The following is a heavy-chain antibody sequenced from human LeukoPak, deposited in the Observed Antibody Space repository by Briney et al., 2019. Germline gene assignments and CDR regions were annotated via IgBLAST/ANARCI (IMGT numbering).Heavy chain of an antibody. CDR3: ARGGYYDSSGSFDY. J-gene: IGHJ4*02. CDR2: ISTNGGST. Sequence: GGSLRLSCAASGFTFSNYAMYWVRQAPGRGLEYVSAISTNGGSTDYANSVKGRFTISRDNSDNRVFLQMGTLRAEDMAVYYCARGGYYDSSGSFDYWGQGILVTVS. V-gene: IGHV3-64*01. CDR1: GFTFSNYA. D-gene: IGHD3-22*01.